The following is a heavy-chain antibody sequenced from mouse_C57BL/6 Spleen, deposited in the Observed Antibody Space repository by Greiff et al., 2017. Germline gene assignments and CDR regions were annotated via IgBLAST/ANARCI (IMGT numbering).Heavy chain of an antibody. CDR2: IHPNSGST. D-gene: IGHD1-1*01. J-gene: IGHJ2*01. Sequence: VQLQQPGAELVKPGASVKLSCKASGYTFTSYWMHWVKQRPGQGLEWIGMIHPNSGSTNYNEKFKSKATLTVDKSSSTAYMQLNNLTSEDTAVYYCARVTAVHNRGKGTTLTDSS. V-gene: IGHV1-64*01. CDR3: ARVTAVHN. CDR1: GYTFTSYW.